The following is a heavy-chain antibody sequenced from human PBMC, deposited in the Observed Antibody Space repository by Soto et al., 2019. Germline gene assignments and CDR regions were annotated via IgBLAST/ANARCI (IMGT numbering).Heavy chain of an antibody. CDR2: IAADGGST. V-gene: IGHV3-23*01. CDR1: GFTFSHYA. Sequence: PGGSLRLSCAASGFTFSHYAMSWVRQAPGKGLEWVSTIAADGGSTYYGDSVKGRFSISRDNSKNTLFLQLNSLRAEDTSIYYCARKYHFGSGSYSYYFNYWGPAGLGTVS. J-gene: IGHJ4*02. D-gene: IGHD3-10*01. CDR3: ARKYHFGSGSYSYYFNY.